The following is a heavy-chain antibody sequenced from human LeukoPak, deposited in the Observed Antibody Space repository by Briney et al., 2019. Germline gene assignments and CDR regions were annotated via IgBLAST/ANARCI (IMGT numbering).Heavy chain of an antibody. Sequence: GGSLRLSCVASGFTFSDYSMNWVRQAPGKGLEWVSYTNSGGSSTHYVDSVKGRFTISRDNAKNSLFLQANSLRDEDTAIYYCARDSDWVFDSWGQGTLVTVSS. CDR1: GFTFSDYS. CDR3: ARDSDWVFDS. CDR2: TNSGGSST. V-gene: IGHV3-48*02. J-gene: IGHJ4*02. D-gene: IGHD3/OR15-3a*01.